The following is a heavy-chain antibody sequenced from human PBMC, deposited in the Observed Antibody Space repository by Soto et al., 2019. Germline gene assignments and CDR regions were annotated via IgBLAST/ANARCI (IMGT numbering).Heavy chain of an antibody. D-gene: IGHD6-13*01. J-gene: IGHJ5*02. CDR1: GYTFTGYY. Sequence: ASVKVSCKASGYTFTGYYMPWVRQAPGQGLEWMGWINPNSGGTNYAQKFQGRVTMTRDTSISTAYMELSRLRSDDTAVYYCARDFLTIAGSNWFDPWGQGTLVTVSS. CDR2: INPNSGGT. CDR3: ARDFLTIAGSNWFDP. V-gene: IGHV1-2*02.